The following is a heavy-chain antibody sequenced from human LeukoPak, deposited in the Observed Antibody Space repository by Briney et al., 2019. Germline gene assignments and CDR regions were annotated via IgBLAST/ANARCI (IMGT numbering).Heavy chain of an antibody. CDR3: AKVHSYGWLHNFDY. D-gene: IGHD5-24*01. CDR1: GFTFSSSG. CDR2: ISFDGNNK. J-gene: IGHJ4*02. V-gene: IGHV3-30*18. Sequence: GGSLRLSCAASGFTFSSSGIHWVRQAPGKGLEWVAAISFDGNNKYYTDSVKGRFTISRDNSKNTVFQQMNSLKPEDTAVYYCAKVHSYGWLHNFDYWGQGTLVTVSS.